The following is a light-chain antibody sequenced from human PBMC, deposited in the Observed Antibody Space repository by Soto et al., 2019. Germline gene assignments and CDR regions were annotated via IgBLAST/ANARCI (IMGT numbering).Light chain of an antibody. J-gene: IGLJ1*01. CDR2: EVS. CDR1: SSDVGGYNY. CDR3: TSYTSSFNHL. Sequence: QSVLTQPASVSGSPGQSITISCTGTSSDVGGYNYVSWYQQHPGKAPKLMIFEVSNRPSGVSNRFSGSKSGNTASLTISGLQTEDEADYYCTSYTSSFNHLLGHGTKLTV. V-gene: IGLV2-14*01.